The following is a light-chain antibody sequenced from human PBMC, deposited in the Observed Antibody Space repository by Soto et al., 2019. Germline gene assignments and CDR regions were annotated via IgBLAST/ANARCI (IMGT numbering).Light chain of an antibody. CDR1: QSVSSY. CDR2: DAS. Sequence: EIVLTQSPATLSLSPGERATLSCRASQSVSSYLAWYQQKPGQAPRLLIYDASNRAIGIPARFSGSGSRTDFSLTISSLEPKDFAVYYCQQRSLFGGGTKVEIK. V-gene: IGKV3-11*01. J-gene: IGKJ4*01. CDR3: QQRSL.